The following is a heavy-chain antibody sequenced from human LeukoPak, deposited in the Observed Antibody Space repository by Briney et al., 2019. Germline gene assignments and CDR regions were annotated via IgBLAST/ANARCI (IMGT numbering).Heavy chain of an antibody. V-gene: IGHV7-4-1*02. J-gene: IGHJ4*02. CDR2: INMYTANP. D-gene: IGHD3-16*01. CDR3: ARHDNDDDFDY. CDR1: GYAFTRYA. Sequence: ASVKVSCKASGYAFTRYAINWLRQAPGQGLEWMGWINMYTANPAYAQGFTERFVFSLDTSVTTAYLQISNLKTEDTAVYYCARHDNDDDFDYWGQGTLVTVSS.